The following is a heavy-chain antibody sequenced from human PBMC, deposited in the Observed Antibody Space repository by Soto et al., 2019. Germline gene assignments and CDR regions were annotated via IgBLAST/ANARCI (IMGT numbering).Heavy chain of an antibody. CDR3: SRGRYGDY. J-gene: IGHJ4*02. Sequence: QAHLVQSGPEVKKPGASVKVSCKGSGYIFTSYGIAWVRQAPGQGLVWMGWISAHNGKTGNAQKLQGRFTVTRVISTSTAYLELSGLRSDARALYYCSRGRYGDYWGQGALVTVSS. CDR2: ISAHNGKT. V-gene: IGHV1-18*01. D-gene: IGHD4-17*01. CDR1: GYIFTSYG.